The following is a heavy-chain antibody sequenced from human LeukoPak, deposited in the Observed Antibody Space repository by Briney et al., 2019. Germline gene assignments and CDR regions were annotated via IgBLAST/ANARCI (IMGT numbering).Heavy chain of an antibody. Sequence: ASVKVSCKASGYTFTSYGISWVRQAPGQGLEWMGWISAYNGNTNYAQKLQGRVTMTTDTSTSTAYMELRSLRSDDTAVYYCARDSPYYHDSSGYYYYYGMDVWGQGTTVTVSS. D-gene: IGHD3-22*01. CDR2: ISAYNGNT. J-gene: IGHJ6*02. CDR3: ARDSPYYHDSSGYYYYYGMDV. CDR1: GYTFTSYG. V-gene: IGHV1-18*01.